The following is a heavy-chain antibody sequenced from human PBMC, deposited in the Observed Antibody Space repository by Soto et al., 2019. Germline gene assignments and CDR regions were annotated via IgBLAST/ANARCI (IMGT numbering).Heavy chain of an antibody. D-gene: IGHD2-15*01. CDR3: ARDPSEGSGYYYYMDV. CDR2: ISSSSSYI. V-gene: IGHV3-21*01. J-gene: IGHJ6*03. CDR1: GFTFSSYS. Sequence: GGSLRLSYAASGFTFSSYSMNWVRQAPGKGLEWVSSISSSSSYIYYADSVKGRFTISRDNAKNSLYLQMNSLRAEDTAVYYCARDPSEGSGYYYYMDVWGKGTTVTVSS.